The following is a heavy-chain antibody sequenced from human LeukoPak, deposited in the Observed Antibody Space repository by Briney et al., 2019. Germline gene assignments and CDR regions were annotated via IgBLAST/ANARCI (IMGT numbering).Heavy chain of an antibody. V-gene: IGHV1-2*02. CDR2: INPNSGGT. CDR3: ARGFFRQSDDPSFSY. Sequence: ASVKVSCKASGYTFTGYYMHWVRQAPGQGLEWMGWINPNSGGTNYTQKFQGRVTMTRDTSISTAYMELSRLRSDDTAVYYCARGFFRQSDDPSFSYWGQGTLVTVSS. CDR1: GYTFTGYY. D-gene: IGHD2/OR15-2a*01. J-gene: IGHJ4*02.